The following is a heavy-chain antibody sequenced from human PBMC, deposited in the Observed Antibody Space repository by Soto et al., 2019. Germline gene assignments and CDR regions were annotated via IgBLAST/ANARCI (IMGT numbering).Heavy chain of an antibody. CDR2: ISGGGDAT. CDR1: GFTFINYA. V-gene: IGHV3-23*01. Sequence: EVQLLESGGCLVQPGGSLRLSCAVSGFTFINYAMNWVRQAPGKGLEWVSSISGGGDATFFADSVRGRFTISRDNSKNTVTLQMNSLGVDDTAVYYCARKILGSTSRPNYWYFDVWGRGTLVTVSS. CDR3: ARKILGSTSRPNYWYFDV. D-gene: IGHD2-2*01. J-gene: IGHJ2*01.